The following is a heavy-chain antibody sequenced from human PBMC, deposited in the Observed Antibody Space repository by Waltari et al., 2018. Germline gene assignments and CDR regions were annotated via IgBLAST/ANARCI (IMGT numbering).Heavy chain of an antibody. J-gene: IGHJ6*02. CDR1: GGTFSSYA. D-gene: IGHD1-26*01. CDR2: IIPIFGTA. CDR3: ARASIVGATAYGMDV. V-gene: IGHV1-69*13. Sequence: QVQLVQSGAEVKKPGSSVKVSCKASGGTFSSYAISWVRQAPGQGLEWMGGIIPIFGTANYAQKWQGRVMITADESTSKAYRELSSLRSEDTAVYYCARASIVGATAYGMDVWGQGTTVTVSS.